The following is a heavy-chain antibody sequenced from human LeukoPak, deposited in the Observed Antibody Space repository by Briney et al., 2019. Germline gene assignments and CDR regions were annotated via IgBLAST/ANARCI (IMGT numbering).Heavy chain of an antibody. J-gene: IGHJ6*03. CDR1: GGSISSSNC. CDR3: ARADYSSTWSHDYYYMDV. D-gene: IGHD6-13*01. V-gene: IGHV4-4*02. Sequence: KPSEILSLTCAVSGGSISSSNCWSWVRQPPGKGLEWIGEIYHSGSTYYNPSLKSRVTISVDTSKNQFSLKLSSVTAADTAVYYCARADYSSTWSHDYYYMDVWGKGTTVTVSS. CDR2: IYHSGST.